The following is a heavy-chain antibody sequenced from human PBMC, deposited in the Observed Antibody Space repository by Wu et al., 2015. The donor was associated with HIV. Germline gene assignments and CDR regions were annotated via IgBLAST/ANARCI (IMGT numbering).Heavy chain of an antibody. Sequence: QVQLVQSGAEVKKPGASVKVSCKASGYTFTDFFIHWVRQAPGQGLEWMGWVSPNTGGTNYAQKFQGRVTMTRDTSINTAYMEFNSLRYDDTAIYYCATLARSRPSDWGQGTLVTVS. J-gene: IGHJ4*02. V-gene: IGHV1-2*02. D-gene: IGHD6-6*01. CDR2: VSPNTGGT. CDR1: GYTFTDFF. CDR3: ATLARSRPSD.